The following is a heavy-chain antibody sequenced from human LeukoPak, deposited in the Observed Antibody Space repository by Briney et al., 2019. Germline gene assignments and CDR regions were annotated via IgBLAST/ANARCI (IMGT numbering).Heavy chain of an antibody. J-gene: IGHJ5*02. CDR3: ARSPYRTSWYFYGDWFDP. CDR2: ISSGGKS. CDR1: GASMSRGPYF. V-gene: IGHV4-39*07. D-gene: IGHD6-13*01. Sequence: SETLPLTCTVSGASMSRGPYFWGWIRQSPGKGLEWIGSISSGGKSYYNPSLKSRVSLSEDMSKNQFSLKLKSVTAVDSAVYYCARSPYRTSWYFYGDWFDPWGQGALVTVSS.